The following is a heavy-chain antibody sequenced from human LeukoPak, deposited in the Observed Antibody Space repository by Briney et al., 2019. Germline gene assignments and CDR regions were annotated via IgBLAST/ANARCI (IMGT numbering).Heavy chain of an antibody. CDR3: ARLDGDYARLMDY. J-gene: IGHJ4*02. D-gene: IGHD4-17*01. Sequence: SETLSLTCTVSGGSISSSSYYWGWIRQPPGKGLEWIGSIYYSGSTYYNPSLKSRVTISVDTSKNQFSLKLSSVTAADTAVYYCARLDGDYARLMDYWGQGTLVTVSS. V-gene: IGHV4-39*01. CDR2: IYYSGST. CDR1: GGSISSSSYY.